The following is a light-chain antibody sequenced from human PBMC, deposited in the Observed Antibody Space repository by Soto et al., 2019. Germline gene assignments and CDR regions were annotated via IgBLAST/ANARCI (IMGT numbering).Light chain of an antibody. V-gene: IGLV1-51*01. Sequence: QSVLTQPSSVSAAPGQKVTISCSGSSSNIGNKYVSWYKQLPGTAPKLLNYDNNKLPSGIPDRFSGSKSGTSATLGITGLQTGDEADYYCGTWDSSLSAVVFGGGTKLTVL. CDR3: GTWDSSLSAVV. CDR2: DNN. CDR1: SSNIGNKY. J-gene: IGLJ2*01.